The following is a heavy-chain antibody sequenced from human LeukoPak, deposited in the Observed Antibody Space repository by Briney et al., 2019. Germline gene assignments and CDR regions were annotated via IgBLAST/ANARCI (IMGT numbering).Heavy chain of an antibody. D-gene: IGHD1-26*01. V-gene: IGHV1-69*13. Sequence: ASVKVSCKASGYTFTSYGISWVRQAPGQGLEWMGGIIPIFGTANYAQKFQGRVTITADESTSTACMELSSLRSEDTAVYYCAYSGSYREFDYWGQGTLVTVSS. CDR3: AYSGSYREFDY. CDR1: GYTFTSYG. CDR2: IIPIFGTA. J-gene: IGHJ4*02.